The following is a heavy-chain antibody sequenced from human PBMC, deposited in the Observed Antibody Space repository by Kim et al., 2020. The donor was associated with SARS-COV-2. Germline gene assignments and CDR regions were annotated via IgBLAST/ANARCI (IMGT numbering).Heavy chain of an antibody. Sequence: GGSLRLSCAASGFTFDDYAMHWVRQAPGKGLEWVSLISGDGGSTYYADSVKGRFTISRDNSKNSLYLQMNSLRTEDTALYYCAKDIYCSSTSCAFPAAFDYWGQGTLVTVSS. CDR3: AKDIYCSSTSCAFPAAFDY. V-gene: IGHV3-43*02. CDR1: GFTFDDYA. J-gene: IGHJ4*02. CDR2: ISGDGGST. D-gene: IGHD2-2*01.